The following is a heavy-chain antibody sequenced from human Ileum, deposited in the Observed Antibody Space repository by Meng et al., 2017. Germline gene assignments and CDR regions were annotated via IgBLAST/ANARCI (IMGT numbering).Heavy chain of an antibody. D-gene: IGHD2-8*01. Sequence: QVQLQESGPRLVKPSHTLSLTCTVSGASISSGDYYWSWVRQSPGKGPEWIGYIYSNGNTYSNPSLRGRLMISIDTSKNQFSLKLSSVTAADTAVYYCARAPKYCTNAVCSRPLDSWGQGTLVTVSS. CDR1: GASISSGDYY. V-gene: IGHV4-30-4*01. CDR2: IYSNGNT. J-gene: IGHJ4*02. CDR3: ARAPKYCTNAVCSRPLDS.